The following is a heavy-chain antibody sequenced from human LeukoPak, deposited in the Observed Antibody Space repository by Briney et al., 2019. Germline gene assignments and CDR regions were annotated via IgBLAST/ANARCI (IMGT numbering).Heavy chain of an antibody. V-gene: IGHV3-21*01. Sequence: GGSLRLSCAASGFTFNVFHMNWVRQAPGKGLQWISSITSSGTYITYADSIQGRFTISRDNAKNSLYLQMNSLRVDDTALYYCARASGGWDLDYWGHGTLVTVSS. CDR2: ITSSGTYI. CDR1: GFTFNVFH. CDR3: ARASGGWDLDY. D-gene: IGHD1-26*01. J-gene: IGHJ4*01.